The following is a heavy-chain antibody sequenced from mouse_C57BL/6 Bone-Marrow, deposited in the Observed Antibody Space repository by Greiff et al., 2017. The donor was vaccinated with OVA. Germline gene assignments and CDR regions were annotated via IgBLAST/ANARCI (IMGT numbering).Heavy chain of an antibody. Sequence: QVQLQQSGPGLVQPSQSLSITCTVSGFSLTSYGVHWVRQSPGKGLEWLGVIWSGGSTDYNAAFISRLSISKDNSKSQVFFKMNSLQADDTAIYYCARGVGKRSFAYWGQGTLVTVSA. V-gene: IGHV2-2*01. CDR3: ARGVGKRSFAY. CDR2: IWSGGST. J-gene: IGHJ3*01. CDR1: GFSLTSYG.